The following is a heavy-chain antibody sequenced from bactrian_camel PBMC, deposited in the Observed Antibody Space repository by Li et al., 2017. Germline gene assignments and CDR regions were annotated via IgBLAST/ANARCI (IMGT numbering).Heavy chain of an antibody. Sequence: VQLVESGGGSVQSGGSLRLSCEASGFTFSSYGMAWVRQASGKGLEWVSGINSSGTGTYYADSVKGRFTISQDGAKTTVYLQMTRLKPEDTAVYYCAADLGVDFNVVGPCELNRGFGDWGQGTQVTV. CDR3: AADLGVDFNVVGPCELNRGFGD. D-gene: IGHD3*01. J-gene: IGHJ4*01. CDR1: GFTFSSYG. V-gene: IGHV3S40*01. CDR2: INSSGTGT.